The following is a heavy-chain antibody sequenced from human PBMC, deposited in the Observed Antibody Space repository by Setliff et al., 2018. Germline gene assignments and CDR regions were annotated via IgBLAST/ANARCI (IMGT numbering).Heavy chain of an antibody. D-gene: IGHD3-22*01. V-gene: IGHV1-3*01. CDR3: ARINFYVSSGFYYASDY. Sequence: ASVKVSCKASGYTFSTYAIHWVRQAHGQRPDWMGWINAGNGITKYSQKFQGRVTMTTDTSTSTAYMDLRSLRSDDTAMYYRARINFYVSSGFYYASDYWGQGTLVTVSS. CDR2: INAGNGIT. J-gene: IGHJ4*02. CDR1: GYTFSTYA.